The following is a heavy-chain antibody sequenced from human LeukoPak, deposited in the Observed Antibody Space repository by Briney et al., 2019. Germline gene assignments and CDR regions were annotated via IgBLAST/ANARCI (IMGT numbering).Heavy chain of an antibody. J-gene: IGHJ6*03. CDR1: GFTVSSNY. Sequence: PGGSLRLSCAASGFTVSSNYMSWVRQAPGKGLEWVSAISGSGGSTYYADSVKGRFTISRDNSKNTLYLQMNSLRAEDTAVYYCAKDRTASYYYYYMDVWGKGTTVTVSS. V-gene: IGHV3-23*01. CDR3: AKDRTASYYYYYMDV. CDR2: ISGSGGST. D-gene: IGHD6-25*01.